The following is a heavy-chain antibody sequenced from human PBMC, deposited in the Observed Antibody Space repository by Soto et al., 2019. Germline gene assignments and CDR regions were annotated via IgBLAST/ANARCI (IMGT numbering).Heavy chain of an antibody. CDR3: ARVFRGYSGYVDWFDP. D-gene: IGHD5-12*01. V-gene: IGHV1-3*01. J-gene: IGHJ5*02. Sequence: ASVKVSCKASGYTFTSYAMHWVRQAPGQRLEWMGWINAGNGNTKYSQKFQGRVTITRDTSASTAYMELSSLRSEDTAVYYCARVFRGYSGYVDWFDPWGQGILVTVS. CDR1: GYTFTSYA. CDR2: INAGNGNT.